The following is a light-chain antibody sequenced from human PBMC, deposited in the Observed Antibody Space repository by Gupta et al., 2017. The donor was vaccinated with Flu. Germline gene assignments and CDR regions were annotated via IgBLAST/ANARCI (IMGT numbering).Light chain of an antibody. J-gene: IGLJ1*01. CDR3: SSYSSGSAFYV. CDR1: ITDIGDYPY. Sequence: QSALTQPASVSGSPGQSITISCIGTITDIGDYPYVSWYQQHPGEAPKLVIYEVSNRPSGISPRFSGSKSGNTASLTISGLQTDDEADYYCSSYSSGSAFYVFGSGTKVTVL. V-gene: IGLV2-14*01. CDR2: EVS.